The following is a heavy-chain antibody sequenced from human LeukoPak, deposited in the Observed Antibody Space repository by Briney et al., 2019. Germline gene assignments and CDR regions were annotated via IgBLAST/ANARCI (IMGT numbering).Heavy chain of an antibody. J-gene: IGHJ4*02. CDR1: GFTFTNYL. Sequence: PGGSLRLSCAASGFTFTNYLMHWVRQAPGKGVGGVSGINHDGTGTYYAASVKGRFTISRDNAKNTVDLQMNGLRAEDTTVYYCATVSEYWGQGTLVTVSS. CDR2: INHDGTGT. V-gene: IGHV3-74*01. CDR3: ATVSEY.